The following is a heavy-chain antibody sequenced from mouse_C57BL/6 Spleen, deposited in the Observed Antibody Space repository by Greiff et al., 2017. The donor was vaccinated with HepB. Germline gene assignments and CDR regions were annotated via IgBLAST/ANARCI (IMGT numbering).Heavy chain of an antibody. Sequence: QLQQSGPELVKPGASVKISCKASGYTFTDYYMNWVKQSHGKSLEWIGDINPNNGGTSYNQKFKGKATLTVDKSSSTAYMELRSLTSEDSAVYYCARKLGRGWFAYWGQGTLVTVSA. CDR1: GYTFTDYY. D-gene: IGHD4-1*01. CDR3: ARKLGRGWFAY. V-gene: IGHV1-26*01. J-gene: IGHJ3*01. CDR2: INPNNGGT.